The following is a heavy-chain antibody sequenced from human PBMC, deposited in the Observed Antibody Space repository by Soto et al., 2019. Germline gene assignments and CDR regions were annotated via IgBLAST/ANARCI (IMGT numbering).Heavy chain of an antibody. CDR2: VSAYNGNT. Sequence: ASVKVSCKASGYTFTSYGISWVRQAPGQGLEWMGWVSAYNGNTNYAQKLQGRVTMTTDTSTSTAYMELRSLRSDDTAVYYCARLYCSSTSCYKGGWFDPWGHGTLVTVSS. D-gene: IGHD2-2*02. CDR3: ARLYCSSTSCYKGGWFDP. CDR1: GYTFTSYG. V-gene: IGHV1-18*01. J-gene: IGHJ5*02.